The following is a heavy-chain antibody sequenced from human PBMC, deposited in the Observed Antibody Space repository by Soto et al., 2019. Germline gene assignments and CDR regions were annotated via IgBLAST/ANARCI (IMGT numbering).Heavy chain of an antibody. D-gene: IGHD4-17*01. Sequence: GGSLRLSCAASGFTFSSYAMSWVRQAPGKGLEWVSAISGSGGSTYYADSVKGRFTISRDNSKNTLYLQMNSLRAEDTAVYYCAKDLPTVVTPRYYYYYGTDVWGQGTTVTVSS. J-gene: IGHJ6*02. CDR3: AKDLPTVVTPRYYYYYGTDV. V-gene: IGHV3-23*01. CDR2: ISGSGGST. CDR1: GFTFSSYA.